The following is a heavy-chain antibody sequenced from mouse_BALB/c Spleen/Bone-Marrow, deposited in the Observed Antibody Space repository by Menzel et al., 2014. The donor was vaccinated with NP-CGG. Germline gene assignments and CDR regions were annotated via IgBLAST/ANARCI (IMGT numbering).Heavy chain of an antibody. D-gene: IGHD3-3*01. CDR1: GYAFTSYN. J-gene: IGHJ2*01. CDR2: IDPYNGGT. V-gene: IGHV1S135*01. Sequence: VHLQQSGPELVKPGASVKESCKASGYAFTSYNMLWVKQSHGKSLEWIGYIDPYNGGTSYNQKFKGKATLTVDKSSSTAYMHLSRRTCGGSAVYYCARARDVGYFDWWGRGTTLTVSS. CDR3: ARARDVGYFDW.